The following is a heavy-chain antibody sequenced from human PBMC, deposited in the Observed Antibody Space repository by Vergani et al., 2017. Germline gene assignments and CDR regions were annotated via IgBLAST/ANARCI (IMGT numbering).Heavy chain of an antibody. CDR2: ISYDGSNK. D-gene: IGHD1-26*01. CDR3: ARPNSGSYLGGIDY. CDR1: GFTFSSYG. Sequence: QVQLVESGGNVVQSGTSLRLSCAASGFTFSSYGMHWVRQAPGKGLEWVAVISYDGSNKYYADSVKGRFTISRDNSKNTLYLQMNSLRAEDTAVYYCARPNSGSYLGGIDYWGQGTLVTVSS. V-gene: IGHV3-30*03. J-gene: IGHJ4*02.